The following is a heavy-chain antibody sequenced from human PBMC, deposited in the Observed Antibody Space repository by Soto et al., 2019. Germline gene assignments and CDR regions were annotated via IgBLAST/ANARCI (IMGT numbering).Heavy chain of an antibody. CDR3: ARDRYDFWSGLPLYGMDV. CDR1: GFTFSSYS. J-gene: IGHJ6*02. V-gene: IGHV3-21*01. CDR2: ISSSSSYI. D-gene: IGHD3-3*01. Sequence: GGSLRLSCAASGFTFSSYSMNWVRQAPGKGLEWVSSISSSSSYIYYADSVKGRFTISRDNAQNSLYLQMNSLRAEDTAVYYFARDRYDFWSGLPLYGMDVWGQGTTVTVSS.